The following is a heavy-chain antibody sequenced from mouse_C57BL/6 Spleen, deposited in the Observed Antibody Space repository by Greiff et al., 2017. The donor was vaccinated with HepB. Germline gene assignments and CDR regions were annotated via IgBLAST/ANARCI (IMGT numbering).Heavy chain of an antibody. Sequence: QVQLQQSGPELVKPGASVKISCKASGYAFSSSWMNWVKQRPGKGLEWIGRIYPGDGDTNYNGKFKGKATLTADKSSSTAYMQLSSLTSEDSAVYLCYYGSSYGYFDVWGTGTTVTVSS. CDR3: YYGSSYGYFDV. CDR1: GYAFSSSW. D-gene: IGHD1-1*01. V-gene: IGHV1-82*01. CDR2: IYPGDGDT. J-gene: IGHJ1*03.